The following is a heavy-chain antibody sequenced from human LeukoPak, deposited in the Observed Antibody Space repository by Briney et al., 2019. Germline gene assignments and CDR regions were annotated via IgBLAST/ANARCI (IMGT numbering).Heavy chain of an antibody. V-gene: IGHV1-2*06. CDR3: ASIRYSYAEHYFDY. J-gene: IGHJ4*02. D-gene: IGHD5-18*01. CDR1: GYTFTGYY. Sequence: GASVKVSCKASGYTFTGYYMHWVRQAPGQGLEWMGRINPNSGGTNYAQKFQGRVTITTDESTSTAYMELSSLRSEDTAVYYCASIRYSYAEHYFDYWGQGTLVTVSS. CDR2: INPNSGGT.